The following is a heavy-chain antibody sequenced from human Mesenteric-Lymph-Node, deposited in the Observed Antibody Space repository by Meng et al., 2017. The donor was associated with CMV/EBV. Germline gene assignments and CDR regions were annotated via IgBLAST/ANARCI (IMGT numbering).Heavy chain of an antibody. V-gene: IGHV3-9*01. CDR2: ISWNSGSI. J-gene: IGHJ6*02. Sequence: SLKISCAASGFTFDDYAMHWVRQAPGKGLEWVSGISWNSGSIGYADSVKGRFTISRDNAKNSLYLQMNSLRAEDTALYYCAKDWSYGGLRYYGMDVWGQGTTVTVSS. D-gene: IGHD3-10*01. CDR3: AKDWSYGGLRYYGMDV. CDR1: GFTFDDYA.